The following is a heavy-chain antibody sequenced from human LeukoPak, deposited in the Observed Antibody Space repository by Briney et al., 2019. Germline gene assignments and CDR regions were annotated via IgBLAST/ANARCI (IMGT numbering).Heavy chain of an antibody. J-gene: IGHJ6*02. CDR1: GFTFSTYA. Sequence: PGGSLRLSCAASGFTFSTYAMSWVRQAPGKGLEWVSAISGSGGSTYYADSVKGRFTISRDNSKNTLYLQMNSLRAEDTAVYHCAKMDYDFWSGSARPYYYYGMVVWGQGTTVTVSS. D-gene: IGHD3-3*01. CDR2: ISGSGGST. V-gene: IGHV3-23*01. CDR3: AKMDYDFWSGSARPYYYYGMVV.